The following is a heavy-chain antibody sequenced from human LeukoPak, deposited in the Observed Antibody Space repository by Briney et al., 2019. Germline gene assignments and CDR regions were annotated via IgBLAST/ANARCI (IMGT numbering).Heavy chain of an antibody. Sequence: SETLSLTCAVYGGSFSGYYWSWIRQPPGKGLEWIGEINHSGSTNYNPSLKSRVTISVDTSKNQFSLKLSSVTVADTAVYYCARRGGLLWFGEFPFDPWGQGTLVTVSS. V-gene: IGHV4-34*01. CDR2: INHSGST. J-gene: IGHJ5*02. CDR1: GGSFSGYY. D-gene: IGHD3-10*01. CDR3: ARRGGLLWFGEFPFDP.